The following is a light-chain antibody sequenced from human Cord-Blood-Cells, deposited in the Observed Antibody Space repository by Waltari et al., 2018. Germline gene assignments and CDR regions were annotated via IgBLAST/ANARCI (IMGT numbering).Light chain of an antibody. CDR1: SSTIGAGYD. CDR3: QSYDSSLSGVV. Sequence: QSVLTQPPSVSGAPGQRVTISCTGSSSTIGAGYDVPWYQQLPGTAPKLLIYGNSNRPSGVPDRFSGSKSGTSASLAITGLQAEDEADYYCQSYDSSLSGVVFGRGTKLTVL. CDR2: GNS. V-gene: IGLV1-40*01. J-gene: IGLJ2*01.